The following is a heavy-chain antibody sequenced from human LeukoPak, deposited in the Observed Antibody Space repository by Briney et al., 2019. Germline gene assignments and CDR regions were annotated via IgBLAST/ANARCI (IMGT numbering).Heavy chain of an antibody. D-gene: IGHD3-22*01. CDR1: GFTFSSYA. Sequence: PGGSLRLSCAASGFTFSSYATSWVRQAPGKGLEWVSAISGSGGSTYYADSVKGRFTISRDNSKNTLYLQMNSLRAEDTAVYYCAKYDSVLPALFDYWGQGTLVTVSS. J-gene: IGHJ4*02. CDR2: ISGSGGST. V-gene: IGHV3-23*01. CDR3: AKYDSVLPALFDY.